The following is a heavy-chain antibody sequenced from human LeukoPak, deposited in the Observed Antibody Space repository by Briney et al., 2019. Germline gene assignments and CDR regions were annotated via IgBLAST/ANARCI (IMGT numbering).Heavy chain of an antibody. J-gene: IGHJ6*02. V-gene: IGHV3-30-3*01. CDR3: ARDRDFWGYGGMDV. CDR2: IAYHGTNK. CDR1: GFNFSNHA. D-gene: IGHD3-3*01. Sequence: GRSLRLSCVASGFNFSNHAMHWVRQTPGKGPECVAVIAYHGTNKYDADSVKGRFTTSRDNSKNRLYLQMKSLTPEDTAVYYCARDRDFWGYGGMDVWGQGTTVTVSS.